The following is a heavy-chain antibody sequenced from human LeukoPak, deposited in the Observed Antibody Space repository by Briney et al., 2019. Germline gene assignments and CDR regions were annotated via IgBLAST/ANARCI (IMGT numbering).Heavy chain of an antibody. Sequence: ASVKVSCKASGYTFTSYGISWVRQAPGQGLEWMGWISAYNGNTNYAQKLQGRVTMTRDTSTSTVYMELSSLRSEDTAVYYCARALGYYDSSGSFDYWGQGTLVTVSS. CDR2: ISAYNGNT. V-gene: IGHV1-18*01. CDR1: GYTFTSYG. D-gene: IGHD3-22*01. CDR3: ARALGYYDSSGSFDY. J-gene: IGHJ4*02.